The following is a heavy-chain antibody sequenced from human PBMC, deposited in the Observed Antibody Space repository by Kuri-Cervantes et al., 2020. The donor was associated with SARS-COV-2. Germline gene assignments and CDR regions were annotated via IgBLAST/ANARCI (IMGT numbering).Heavy chain of an antibody. D-gene: IGHD2-2*01. CDR3: AVGDVVVPAAIAG. Sequence: GESLKISCAASGFTFSSSSMHWVCQVPEKGLEWVADIKCDGSEKYYVDSVKGRLTICRDNAKNSLYLQMNSLRAEDTALYYCAVGDVVVPAAIAGWGQGTLVTVSS. V-gene: IGHV3-52*01. CDR2: IKCDGSEK. CDR1: GFTFSSSS. J-gene: IGHJ4*02.